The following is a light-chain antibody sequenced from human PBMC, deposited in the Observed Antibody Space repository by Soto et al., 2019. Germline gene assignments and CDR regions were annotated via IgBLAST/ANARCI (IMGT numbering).Light chain of an antibody. J-gene: IGLJ3*02. CDR3: LLYYGGSQPGV. CDR1: TGAVTSAYY. Sequence: QAVVTQEPSLTVSPGGTVTLTCASSTGAVTSAYYPNWFQQKPGQPPRPLIYATVNKHSWTPARFSGSLLGGKAALTLSGVQPEDEADYYCLLYYGGSQPGVFGGGTKLTVL. CDR2: ATV. V-gene: IGLV7-43*01.